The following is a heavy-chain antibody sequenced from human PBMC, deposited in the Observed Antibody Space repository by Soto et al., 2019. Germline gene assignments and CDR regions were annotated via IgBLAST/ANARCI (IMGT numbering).Heavy chain of an antibody. D-gene: IGHD3-9*01. CDR3: AGGLATLQVFDFDF. CDR1: GISLSTIGAG. J-gene: IGHJ3*01. CDR2: VYWNGDK. Sequence: QITVKGSGPTLVKPTQTLTLTCTLSGISLSTIGAGCGWIRRSPEEAPQWLPLVYWNGDKHYTPSLKNRLTITKDTSKDQAVLTMTNIDPVDTASYYCAGGLATLQVFDFDFWGLGAVVTVSS. V-gene: IGHV2-5*01.